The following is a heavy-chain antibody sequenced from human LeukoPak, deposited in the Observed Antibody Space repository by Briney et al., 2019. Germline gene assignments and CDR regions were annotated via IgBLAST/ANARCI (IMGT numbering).Heavy chain of an antibody. V-gene: IGHV3-11*04. CDR3: AKDGGTHFDH. J-gene: IGHJ4*02. CDR1: GFIFSDYY. Sequence: PGGSLRLSCAASGFIFSDYYMSWIRQAPGKGLEWVSYISSSGSTIYYADSVKGRFTITRDNAQNSLTLHMNTLRADDTAVYYCAKDGGTHFDHWGQGTLVTVSS. D-gene: IGHD1-26*01. CDR2: ISSSGSTI.